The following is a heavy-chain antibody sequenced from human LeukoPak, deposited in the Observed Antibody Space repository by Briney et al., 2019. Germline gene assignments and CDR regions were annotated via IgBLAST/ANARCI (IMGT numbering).Heavy chain of an antibody. CDR2: INWIGGST. CDR3: ARKVGATNYFDY. CDR1: GFTFDDYG. D-gene: IGHD1-26*01. V-gene: IGHV3-20*04. Sequence: GGSLRLSCAAAGFTFDDYGMSWVRQAPGKGLEWVSGINWIGGSTGYADSVKGRFTISRDNSKNTLYLQMNSLRAEDTAVYYCARKVGATNYFDYWGQGALVTVSS. J-gene: IGHJ4*02.